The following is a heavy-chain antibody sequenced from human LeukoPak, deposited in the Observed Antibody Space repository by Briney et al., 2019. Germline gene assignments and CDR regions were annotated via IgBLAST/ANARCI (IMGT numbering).Heavy chain of an antibody. CDR1: GGSISSYY. CDR3: ARGNYGDFLYYGMDV. J-gene: IGHJ6*02. V-gene: IGHV4-59*01. CDR2: IYYSGST. D-gene: IGHD4-17*01. Sequence: SETLSLTCTVSGGSISSYYWSWIRQPPGKGLEWIGYIYYSGSTNYNPSLKSRVTISVDTSKNQFSLKLSSVTAADTAVYYCARGNYGDFLYYGMDVWGQGTTVTVSS.